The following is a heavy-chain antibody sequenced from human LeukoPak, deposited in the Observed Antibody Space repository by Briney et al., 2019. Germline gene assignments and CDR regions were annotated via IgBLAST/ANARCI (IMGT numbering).Heavy chain of an antibody. CDR3: ASHNNYQYYFDY. D-gene: IGHD3-10*01. Sequence: SVKVSCKASGGTFSSYAISWVRQAPGQGLEWMGGIIPIFGTANYAQKFQGRVTITADESTSTAYMELSSLRSEDTAVYYCASHNNYQYYFDYWGQGTLVTVSS. CDR2: IIPIFGTA. J-gene: IGHJ4*02. V-gene: IGHV1-69*13. CDR1: GGTFSSYA.